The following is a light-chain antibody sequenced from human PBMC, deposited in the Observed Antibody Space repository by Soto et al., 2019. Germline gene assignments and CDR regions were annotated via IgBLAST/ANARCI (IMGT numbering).Light chain of an antibody. CDR2: RNN. CDR3: AAWDDSLSVVV. CDR1: SSNIGSNY. Sequence: QSVLTQPPSASGTPGQRVTISGSGSSSNIGSNYVYWYQQLPGTAPKLLIYRNNQRPSGVPDRFSGAKSGTSASLAISGLRSEDEADYYCAAWDDSLSVVVFGGGTKVTVL. V-gene: IGLV1-47*01. J-gene: IGLJ2*01.